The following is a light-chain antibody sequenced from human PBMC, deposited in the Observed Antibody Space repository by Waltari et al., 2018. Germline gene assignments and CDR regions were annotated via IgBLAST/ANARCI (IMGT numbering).Light chain of an antibody. J-gene: IGLJ1*01. V-gene: IGLV2-23*02. CDR2: EVI. Sequence: QSALTQPASVSGSPGQSITIPCTGTSRDVGNYDLVSWYQHLPGKPPKLLIYEVIKRPSGISNRFSASKSGNTASLTISGLQAEDEGDYFCCSYAGSRTYYVFGTGTTVSV. CDR1: SRDVGNYDL. CDR3: CSYAGSRTYYV.